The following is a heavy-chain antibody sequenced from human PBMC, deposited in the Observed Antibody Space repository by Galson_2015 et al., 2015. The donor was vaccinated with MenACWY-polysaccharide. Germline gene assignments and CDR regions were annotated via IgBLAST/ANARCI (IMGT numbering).Heavy chain of an antibody. Sequence: TLSLTCTVSGGSISSGDYYWSWIRQPPGKGLEWIGYIYYSGSTYYNPSLKSRVTISVDTSKNQFSLKLSSVTAADTAVYYCARVSITGTNDAFDIWGQGTMVTVSS. CDR3: ARVSITGTNDAFDI. CDR2: IYYSGST. J-gene: IGHJ3*02. D-gene: IGHD1-20*01. V-gene: IGHV4-30-4*01. CDR1: GGSISSGDYY.